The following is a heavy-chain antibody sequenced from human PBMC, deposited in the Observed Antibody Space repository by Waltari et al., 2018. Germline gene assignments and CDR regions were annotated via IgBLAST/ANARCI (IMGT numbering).Heavy chain of an antibody. CDR1: GDSISGNYW. D-gene: IGHD2-2*01. V-gene: IGHV4-4*02. CDR3: AGDRAIGLFFDY. CDR2: VHHSGKT. Sequence: QVQLQESGQGLVKPSGTLSLTCAVSGDSISGNYWWSWVRPSAEKGLEWIGQVHHSGKTHYHPSLQSRVTISVDKPKNQFSLNLNSVTAADTAVYYCAGDRAIGLFFDYWGRGTLVTVSS. J-gene: IGHJ4*02.